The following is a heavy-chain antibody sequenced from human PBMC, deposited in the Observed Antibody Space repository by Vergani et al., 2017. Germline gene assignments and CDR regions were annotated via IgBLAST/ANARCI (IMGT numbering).Heavy chain of an antibody. V-gene: IGHV1-69*10. Sequence: QVQLVQSGAEVKKPGASVKVSCKASGYTFTSYGISWVRQAPGQGLEWMGWIIPILGIANYAQKFQGRVTITADESTSTAYMELSSLRSEDTAVYYCARVGPTGTTVFDAFDIWGQGTMVTVSS. CDR3: ARVGPTGTTVFDAFDI. D-gene: IGHD1-7*01. J-gene: IGHJ3*02. CDR2: IIPILGIA. CDR1: GYTFTSYG.